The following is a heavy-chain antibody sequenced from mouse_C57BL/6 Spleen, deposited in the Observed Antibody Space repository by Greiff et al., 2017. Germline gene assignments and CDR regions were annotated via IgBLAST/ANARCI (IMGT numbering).Heavy chain of an antibody. V-gene: IGHV1-53*01. Sequence: QVHVKQSGTELVKPGASVKLSCKASGYTFTSYWMHWVKQRPGQGLEWIGNINPSNGGNNYNEKYKSKATLTVDKSSSTAYMQLSSLTSEDSAVYYCARSEPVAYYFDYWGQGTTLTVSS. D-gene: IGHD1-1*01. J-gene: IGHJ2*01. CDR2: INPSNGGN. CDR3: ARSEPVAYYFDY. CDR1: GYTFTSYW.